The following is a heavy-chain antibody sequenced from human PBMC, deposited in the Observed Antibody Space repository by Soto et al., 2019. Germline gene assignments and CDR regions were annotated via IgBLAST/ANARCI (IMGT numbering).Heavy chain of an antibody. V-gene: IGHV4-31*03. Sequence: LSLTCTVSGGSISSGGYYWSWIRQHPGKGLEWIGYIYYSGSTYYNPSLKSRVTISVDTSKNQFSLKLSSVTAAHTAVYYCARAGSRSYYYGMDVWGQGTTGTVSS. D-gene: IGHD6-19*01. CDR3: ARAGSRSYYYGMDV. CDR2: IYYSGST. CDR1: GGSISSGGYY. J-gene: IGHJ6*02.